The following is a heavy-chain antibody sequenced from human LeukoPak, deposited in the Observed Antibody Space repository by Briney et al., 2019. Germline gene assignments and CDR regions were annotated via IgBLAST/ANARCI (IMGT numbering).Heavy chain of an antibody. CDR2: ISSSSSTI. CDR1: GFTFSSYS. CDR3: ARDMGHYG. V-gene: IGHV3-48*01. Sequence: PGGSLRLSCAASGFTFSSYSMNWVRQAPGKGLEWVSYISSSSSTIYYADSVKGRFTISRDNAKNSLYLQLNSLRAEDTAVYYCARDMGHYGWGQGTLVTVSS. D-gene: IGHD4-17*01. J-gene: IGHJ4*02.